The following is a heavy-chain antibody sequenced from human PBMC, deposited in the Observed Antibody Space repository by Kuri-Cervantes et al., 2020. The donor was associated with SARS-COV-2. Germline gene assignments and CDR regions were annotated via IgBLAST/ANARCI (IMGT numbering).Heavy chain of an antibody. Sequence: GESLKISCAASGFTFNNYAMHWVRQTPGEGLEWVAITLYDGTSKYYADSVKGRFTISRDNSKNTLYLQMNNLRGDDTAVYFCARGRVGVQDFWGQGTLVTVSS. J-gene: IGHJ4*02. CDR1: GFTFNNYA. CDR2: TLYDGTSK. CDR3: ARGRVGVQDF. D-gene: IGHD2-21*01. V-gene: IGHV3-30-3*01.